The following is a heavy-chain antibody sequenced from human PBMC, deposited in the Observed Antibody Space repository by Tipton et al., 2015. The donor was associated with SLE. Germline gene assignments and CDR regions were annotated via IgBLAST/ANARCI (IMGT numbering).Heavy chain of an antibody. J-gene: IGHJ3*02. Sequence: TLSLTCTVSGGSMSSSNYYWGWIRQPPGGGLEWIGNIYYSGSTYYNPSLKSRVTISEDTSKNQFYLKLSSVTAADTAVYYCARQGTDGWYDAFDIWGPGTMVTVSS. V-gene: IGHV4-39*07. CDR1: GGSMSSSNYY. CDR3: ARQGTDGWYDAFDI. D-gene: IGHD6-19*01. CDR2: IYYSGST.